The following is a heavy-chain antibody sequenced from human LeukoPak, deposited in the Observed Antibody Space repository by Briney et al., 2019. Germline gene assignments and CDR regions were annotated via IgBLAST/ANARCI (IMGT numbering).Heavy chain of an antibody. Sequence: SVKVSCKASGGTFSSYAISWLRQAPGQGLEWMGRIIPILGIANYAQKFQGRVTITADKSTSTAYMELSSLRSEDTAVYYCARGRRITMIVVVIAEDAFDIWGQGTMVTVSS. CDR2: IIPILGIA. V-gene: IGHV1-69*04. CDR3: ARGRRITMIVVVIAEDAFDI. CDR1: GGTFSSYA. D-gene: IGHD3-22*01. J-gene: IGHJ3*02.